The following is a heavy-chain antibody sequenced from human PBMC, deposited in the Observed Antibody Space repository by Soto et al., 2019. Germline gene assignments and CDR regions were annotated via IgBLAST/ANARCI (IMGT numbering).Heavy chain of an antibody. CDR3: ARDKHDYFNRGIGFDT. D-gene: IGHD4-17*01. CDR2: TYYRSKWYN. J-gene: IGHJ5*02. V-gene: IGHV6-1*01. CDR1: GDRVSSNGAA. Sequence: SQTLSLTCAISGDRVSSNGAACNWIRQSPSRGLEWLGRTYYRSKWYNDYAVSVKSRITINPDTSKSQFSLQLNSVTPEDTAVYYCARDKHDYFNRGIGFDTWGQGILVTVS.